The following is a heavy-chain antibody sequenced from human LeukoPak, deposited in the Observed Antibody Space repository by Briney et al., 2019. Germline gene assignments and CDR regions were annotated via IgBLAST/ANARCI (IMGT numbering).Heavy chain of an antibody. J-gene: IGHJ4*02. CDR3: ASGTSSTSRGTKFDY. D-gene: IGHD6-13*01. Sequence: SETLSLTCTVSGGSISSSSYYWSWIRQPPGKGLEWIGYIYYSASTNYNPSLKSRVTISVDTSKNQFSLKLSSVTAADTAVYYCASGTSSTSRGTKFDYWGQGTLVTVSS. CDR1: GGSISSSSYY. V-gene: IGHV4-61*01. CDR2: IYYSAST.